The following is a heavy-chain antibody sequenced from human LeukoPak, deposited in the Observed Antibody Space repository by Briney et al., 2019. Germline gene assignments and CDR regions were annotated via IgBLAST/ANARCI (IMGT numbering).Heavy chain of an antibody. D-gene: IGHD3-10*01. J-gene: IGHJ4*02. CDR3: ARVAHGSGTYYFDC. CDR2: ISYDGSNK. Sequence: GRSLRLSCAASGFTFSSYAMHWVRQAPGKGLEGVAVISYDGSNKYYADSVKGRFTISRDNSKNTLYLQMNSLRAEDTAVYYCARVAHGSGTYYFDCWGQGTLVTVSS. CDR1: GFTFSSYA. V-gene: IGHV3-30*04.